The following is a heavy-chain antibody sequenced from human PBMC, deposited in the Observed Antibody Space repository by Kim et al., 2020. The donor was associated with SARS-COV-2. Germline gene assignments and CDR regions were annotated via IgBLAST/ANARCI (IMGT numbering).Heavy chain of an antibody. CDR1: GFTFTNYA. CDR2: ISYDGSNK. Sequence: GGSLRLSCAASGFTFTNYAMHWVRQAPGKGLEWVAIISYDGSNKYEDSVKGRFTISRDNSKNTLYLQMNSLRAEDTAVYYCARDGGDRYGSGWFDSWGQGTLVTVSS. D-gene: IGHD5-18*01. J-gene: IGHJ5*01. V-gene: IGHV3-30*04. CDR3: ARDGGDRYGSGWFDS.